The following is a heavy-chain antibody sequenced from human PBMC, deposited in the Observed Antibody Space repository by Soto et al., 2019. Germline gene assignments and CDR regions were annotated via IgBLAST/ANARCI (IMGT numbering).Heavy chain of an antibody. CDR3: ATAEVDY. J-gene: IGHJ4*02. V-gene: IGHV3-23*01. CDR1: GFTFRSFA. CDR2: ISGSSDST. Sequence: GGSLRLSCAASGFTFRSFAMSWVRQAPGRGLEWVSLISGSSDSTFYADSVKGRFTVSRDNARNTLHLQMNSLRAEDTAVYYCATAEVDYWGPGTLVTVSS.